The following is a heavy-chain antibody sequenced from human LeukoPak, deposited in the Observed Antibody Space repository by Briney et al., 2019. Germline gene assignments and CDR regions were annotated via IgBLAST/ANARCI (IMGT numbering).Heavy chain of an antibody. CDR3: ARTTFFSSGYIDY. J-gene: IGHJ4*02. CDR2: ISSSSSYT. Sequence: GSLRLSCAASGFTFSDYYMSWIRQAPGKGLEWVSYISSSSSYTNYADSVKGRFTISRDNAKNSLYLQMNSLRAEDTAVYYCARTTFFSSGYIDYWGQGTLVTVSS. V-gene: IGHV3-11*06. CDR1: GFTFSDYY. D-gene: IGHD3-22*01.